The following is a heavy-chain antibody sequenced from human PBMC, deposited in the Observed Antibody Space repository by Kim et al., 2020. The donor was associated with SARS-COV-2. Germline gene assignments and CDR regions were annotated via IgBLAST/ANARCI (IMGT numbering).Heavy chain of an antibody. V-gene: IGHV3-7*01. CDR3: ARDQSVPSGNAFDI. D-gene: IGHD3-10*01. CDR2: IKQDGSEK. CDR1: GFTFSSYW. J-gene: IGHJ3*02. Sequence: GGSLRLSCAASGFTFSSYWMSWVRQAPGKGLEWVANIKQDGSEKYYVDSVKGRFTISRDNAKNSLYLQMNSLRAEDTAVYYCARDQSVPSGNAFDIWGQGTMVTVSS.